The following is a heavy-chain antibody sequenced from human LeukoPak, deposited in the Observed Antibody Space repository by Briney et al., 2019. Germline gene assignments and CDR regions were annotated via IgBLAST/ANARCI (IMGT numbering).Heavy chain of an antibody. CDR2: ISSSGSTI. CDR1: GFTFSSYE. CDR3: ARRVQQLVLVYHYYGMDV. J-gene: IGHJ6*02. Sequence: PGGSLRLSCAASGFTFSSYEMNWVRQAPGKGLEWVSYISSSGSTIYYADSVKGRFTISRDNAKNSLYLQMNSLRAEDTAVYYCARRVQQLVLVYHYYGMDVWGQGTTVTVSS. D-gene: IGHD6-13*01. V-gene: IGHV3-48*03.